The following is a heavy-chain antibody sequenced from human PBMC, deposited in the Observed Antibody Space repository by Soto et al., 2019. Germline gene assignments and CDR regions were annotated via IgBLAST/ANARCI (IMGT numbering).Heavy chain of an antibody. J-gene: IGHJ1*01. Sequence: QLQLQESGPGLVKPSETLSLTCTVSGGSISSSSYYWGWIRQPPGKGLEWIGSIYYSGSTYYNPSLKSRVTISVDTSKNQFSLKLSSVTAADTAVYYCARPPIAAVATGYFQHWGQGTLVTVSS. CDR2: IYYSGST. CDR1: GGSISSSSYY. D-gene: IGHD6-13*01. CDR3: ARPPIAAVATGYFQH. V-gene: IGHV4-39*01.